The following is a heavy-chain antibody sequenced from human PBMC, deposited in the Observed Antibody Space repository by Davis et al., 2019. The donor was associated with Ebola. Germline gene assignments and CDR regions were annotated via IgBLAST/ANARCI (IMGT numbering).Heavy chain of an antibody. D-gene: IGHD6-13*01. V-gene: IGHV5-51*01. Sequence: GESLKISCKGSGYSFTSYWIGWVRQMPGKGLEWMGIIYPGDSDTRYSPSFQGQVTISADKSISTAYLQWSSLKASDTAMYYCARSGYSSSWYYYYYMDVWGKGTTVTVSS. J-gene: IGHJ6*03. CDR2: IYPGDSDT. CDR1: GYSFTSYW. CDR3: ARSGYSSSWYYYYYMDV.